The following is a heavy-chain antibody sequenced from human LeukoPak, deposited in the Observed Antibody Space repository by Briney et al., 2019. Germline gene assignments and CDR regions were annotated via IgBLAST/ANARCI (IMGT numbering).Heavy chain of an antibody. CDR2: INHSGST. D-gene: IGHD3-22*01. J-gene: IGHJ4*02. Sequence: SETLSLTCAVYGGSFSGYYWSWIRQPPGKGLEWLGEINHSGSTNYNPSLKSRVTISVDTSRNQFSLKLSSVTAADTAVYYCARLGYYDSSGSPFFDYWGQGTLVTVSS. CDR3: ARLGYYDSSGSPFFDY. CDR1: GGSFSGYY. V-gene: IGHV4-34*01.